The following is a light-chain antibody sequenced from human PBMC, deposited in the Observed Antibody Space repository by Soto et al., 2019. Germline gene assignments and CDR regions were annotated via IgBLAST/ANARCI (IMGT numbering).Light chain of an antibody. Sequence: QSVLTQPASGSGSPGQSITIACNGNSSDVGGYNYVSWYQQYPGKAPRLVISDVSNRPSGVSNRFSGSKSGNSASLTISGLQAEDEADYYCSSYTSSSTYVFGTGTKVTV. V-gene: IGLV2-14*01. J-gene: IGLJ1*01. CDR2: DVS. CDR3: SSYTSSSTYV. CDR1: SSDVGGYNY.